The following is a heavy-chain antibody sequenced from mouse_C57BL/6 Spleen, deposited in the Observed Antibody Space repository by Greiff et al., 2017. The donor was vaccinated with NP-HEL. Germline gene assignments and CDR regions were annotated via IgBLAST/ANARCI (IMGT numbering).Heavy chain of an antibody. Sequence: QVQLKQPGAELVKPGASVKLSCKASGYTFTSYWMQWVKQRPGQGLEWIGEIDPSDSYTNYNQKFKGKATLTVDTSSSTAYMQLSSLTSEDSAVYYCARPSRWLPMDYWGQGTSVTVSS. D-gene: IGHD2-3*01. J-gene: IGHJ4*01. CDR2: IDPSDSYT. CDR3: ARPSRWLPMDY. V-gene: IGHV1-50*01. CDR1: GYTFTSYW.